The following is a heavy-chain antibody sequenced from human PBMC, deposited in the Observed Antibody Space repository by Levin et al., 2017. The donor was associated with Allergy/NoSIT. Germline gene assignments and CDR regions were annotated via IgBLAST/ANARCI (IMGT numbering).Heavy chain of an antibody. Sequence: LSLTCAASGFTFSSYWMHWVRQAPGKGLVWVSRINSDGISTSTSYADSAKGRFTISRDNAKNTLYLQMNSLRAEDTAVYYCASGYYYSYYYMDVWGKGTTVTVSS. J-gene: IGHJ6*03. D-gene: IGHD3-10*01. CDR1: GFTFSSYW. V-gene: IGHV3-74*01. CDR2: INSDGISTST. CDR3: ASGYYYSYYYMDV.